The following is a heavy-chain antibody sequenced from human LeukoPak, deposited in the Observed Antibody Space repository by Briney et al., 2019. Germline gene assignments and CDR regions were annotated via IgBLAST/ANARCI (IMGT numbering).Heavy chain of an antibody. V-gene: IGHV4-59*01. CDR1: GGSISSYY. D-gene: IGHD2-15*01. Sequence: SETLSLTCTVSGGSISSYYWSWIRQPPGKGLEWIGYIYYSGSTNYNPSLKSRVTISVDTSKNQFSLKLSSVTAADTAVYYCARERRHGCSGGSCYSIWFDPWGQGTLVTVSS. CDR3: ARERRHGCSGGSCYSIWFDP. CDR2: IYYSGST. J-gene: IGHJ5*02.